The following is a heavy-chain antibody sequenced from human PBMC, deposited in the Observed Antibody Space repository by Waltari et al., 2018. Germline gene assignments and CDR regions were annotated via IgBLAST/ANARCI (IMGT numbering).Heavy chain of an antibody. J-gene: IGHJ4*02. CDR3: ARGHNYAYEY. CDR2: GA. CDR1: GYTFTDYN. V-gene: IGHV1-2*02. Sequence: QVQLVQSGAEVKRPGASVRVSCKASGYTFTDYNLNGVRQAHGGANYAQKFQGRVTMTRDTSISTVYMELTTLRSDDTAVYYCARGHNYAYEYWGQGTLVTVSS. D-gene: IGHD5-18*01.